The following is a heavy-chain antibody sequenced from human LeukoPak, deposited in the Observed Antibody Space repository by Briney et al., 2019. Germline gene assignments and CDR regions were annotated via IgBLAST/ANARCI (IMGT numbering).Heavy chain of an antibody. Sequence: PGGSLRLSCTASGFTFGDYAMSWVRQAPGKGLEWVGFIRSKAYGGTTEYAASVKGRFTISRDDSKSIAYLQMNSLKTEDTAVYYCTTPRDLGYYYYGMDVWGQGTTVTVSS. CDR3: TTPRDLGYYYYGMDV. V-gene: IGHV3-49*04. CDR2: IRSKAYGGTT. D-gene: IGHD3-3*01. J-gene: IGHJ6*02. CDR1: GFTFGDYA.